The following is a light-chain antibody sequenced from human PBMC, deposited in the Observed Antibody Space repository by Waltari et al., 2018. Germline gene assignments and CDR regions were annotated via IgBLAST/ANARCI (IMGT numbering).Light chain of an antibody. CDR1: SSDVGGYNS. V-gene: IGLV2-11*01. J-gene: IGLJ2*01. Sequence: QSALTQPRSVSGSPGQSVTISSPGTSSDVGGYNSVSWYQHHPRKAPKLLIFDVIKRPSGVPDRFSGSKSGNTASLTISGLQAEDEADYYCCSYAGSYTVVFGGGTRLTVL. CDR2: DVI. CDR3: CSYAGSYTVV.